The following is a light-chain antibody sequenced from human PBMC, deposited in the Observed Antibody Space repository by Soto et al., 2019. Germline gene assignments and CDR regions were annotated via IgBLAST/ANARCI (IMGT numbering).Light chain of an antibody. J-gene: IGLJ3*02. Sequence: QPVLTQSPSASASLGASVKLTCILSSGHSNYGIAWHQQQPEKGPRYLMKVNCDGSHIKGDGIPDRFSGSSSGAERYLTISSLQSEDEADYYCQTWGTGIVFGGGTKLTVL. CDR3: QTWGTGIV. CDR2: VNCDGSH. V-gene: IGLV4-69*01. CDR1: SGHSNYG.